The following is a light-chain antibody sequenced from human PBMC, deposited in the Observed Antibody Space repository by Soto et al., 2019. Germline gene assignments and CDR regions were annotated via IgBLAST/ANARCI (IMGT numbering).Light chain of an antibody. Sequence: DIVMTQSPDSLAVSLGERATINCKSSQSVFYSSNNKNYVTWYQQKSGQPPKLLIYWASTRESGVPDRFSGSGSGTDFTLTISSLQAEDVAVYYCQQYYSTPITFGQGTRVELK. CDR3: QQYYSTPIT. V-gene: IGKV4-1*01. J-gene: IGKJ5*01. CDR2: WAS. CDR1: QSVFYSSNNKNY.